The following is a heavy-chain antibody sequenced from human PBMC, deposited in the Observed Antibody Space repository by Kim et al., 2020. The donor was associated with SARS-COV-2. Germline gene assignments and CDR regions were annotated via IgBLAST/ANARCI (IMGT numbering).Heavy chain of an antibody. Sequence: GGSLRLSCAASGFTFSDYYMSWIRQAPGKGLEWVSYISSSGSTIYYADSVKGRFTISRDNTKNSLYLQMNSLRAEDTAVYYCARAAYPHHWNDVEAWFDPWGQGTLVTVSS. CDR1: GFTFSDYY. D-gene: IGHD1-1*01. V-gene: IGHV3-11*01. CDR3: ARAAYPHHWNDVEAWFDP. J-gene: IGHJ5*02. CDR2: ISSSGSTI.